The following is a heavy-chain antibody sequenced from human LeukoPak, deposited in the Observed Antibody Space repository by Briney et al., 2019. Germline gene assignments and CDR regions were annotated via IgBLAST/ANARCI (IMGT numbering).Heavy chain of an antibody. V-gene: IGHV1-69*05. CDR2: IIPIFGTA. CDR3: AREPQIVVVVAATGTGAFDI. D-gene: IGHD2-15*01. CDR1: GGTFSSYA. J-gene: IGHJ3*02. Sequence: SVKVSCKASGGTFSSYAISWVRQAPGQGLEWMGGIIPIFGTANYAQKFQGRVTITTDESTSTAYMELSSLRSEDTAVYYCAREPQIVVVVAATGTGAFDIWGQGTMVTVSS.